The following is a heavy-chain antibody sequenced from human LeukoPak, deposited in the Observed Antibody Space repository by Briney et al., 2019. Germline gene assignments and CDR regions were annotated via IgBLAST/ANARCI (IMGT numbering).Heavy chain of an antibody. Sequence: GGSLRLSCAASGFTVTSNEMSWVRQAPGKGLEWVSSISDDSTYYADSMKGRFTFSRDNSKNTLHLQMNSLRAEDTAVYYCARDQHDSSGNDGFDIWGQGTVVTVSS. CDR2: ISDDST. CDR3: ARDQHDSSGNDGFDI. CDR1: GFTVTSNE. J-gene: IGHJ3*02. V-gene: IGHV3-38-3*01. D-gene: IGHD3-22*01.